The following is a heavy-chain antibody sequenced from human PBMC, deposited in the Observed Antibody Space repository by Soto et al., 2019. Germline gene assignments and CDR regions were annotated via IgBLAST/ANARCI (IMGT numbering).Heavy chain of an antibody. CDR1: GGSISSGGYY. CDR3: ASLSPRNEFDY. CDR2: LYYSGST. D-gene: IGHD2-8*01. J-gene: IGHJ4*02. V-gene: IGHV4-31*03. Sequence: QVQLQESGPGLMKPSQTLSLTCTVSGGSISSGGYYWSWIRQHPGKGLEWIGYLYYSGSTYYNPSRKSRVTISVDTSKNHFSLKLSSVTAADTAVYYWASLSPRNEFDYWGQGSRVTVSS.